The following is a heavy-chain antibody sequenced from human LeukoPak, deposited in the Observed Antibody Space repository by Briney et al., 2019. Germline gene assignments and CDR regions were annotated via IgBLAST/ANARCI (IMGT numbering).Heavy chain of an antibody. Sequence: ASVKVSCKASGDTFTRHSIHWVRQAPGQGLEWMGLINPSVGTTNYAQKFQGRVTMTRDTSTSTGYLELGSLRLEDTAVYYCAISGYDSAYYRDSWGQGTLVTVSS. D-gene: IGHD1-26*01. CDR2: INPSVGTT. J-gene: IGHJ4*02. V-gene: IGHV1-46*01. CDR1: GDTFTRHS. CDR3: AISGYDSAYYRDS.